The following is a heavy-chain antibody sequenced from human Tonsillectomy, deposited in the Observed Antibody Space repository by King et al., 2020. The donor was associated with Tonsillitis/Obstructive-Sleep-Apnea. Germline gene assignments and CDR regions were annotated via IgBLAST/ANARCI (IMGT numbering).Heavy chain of an antibody. V-gene: IGHV5-51*01. D-gene: IGHD3-3*01. CDR2: IYPGDSDT. CDR1: GYTFTSYW. Sequence: QLVQSGAEVKKPGESLKISCKGSGYTFTSYWIGWVRQMPGKGLEWMGLIYPGDSDTRYSPSFQGQVTISAVKSISTAYLQWSSLKASDTAMYYCAREGYDFWSGYPRGAFDILGQGTMATVSS. J-gene: IGHJ3*02. CDR3: AREGYDFWSGYPRGAFDI.